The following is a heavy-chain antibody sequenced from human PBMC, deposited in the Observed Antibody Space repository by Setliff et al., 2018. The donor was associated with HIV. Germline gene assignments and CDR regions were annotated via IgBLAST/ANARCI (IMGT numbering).Heavy chain of an antibody. V-gene: IGHV3-7*01. CDR2: MNEDGSEK. J-gene: IGHJ4*02. D-gene: IGHD3-9*01. Sequence: PGGSLRLSCAASGFPFSSYWMSWVRQAPGKGLEWAANMNEDGSEKYYVDSVKGRFTISRDNAKNSLYLQVNILRVEDSAVYYCASPTYYNCLNWGQGTLVTVSS. CDR3: ASPTYYNCLN. CDR1: GFPFSSYW.